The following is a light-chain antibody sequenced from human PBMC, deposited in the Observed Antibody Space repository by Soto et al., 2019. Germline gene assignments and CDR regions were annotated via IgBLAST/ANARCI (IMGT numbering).Light chain of an antibody. V-gene: IGKV3-20*01. J-gene: IGKJ4*01. CDR1: QSVSSSY. CDR2: GPS. CDR3: QQYHMSPLT. Sequence: EIVLTQSPGTLSLSPGERATLSCRASQSVSSSYLAWYQQKPGQAPRLLIYGPSSRATGIPDRFSGSGSGTGFTLTLRGLEPEDFAVYYCQQYHMSPLTFGGGTKVEIK.